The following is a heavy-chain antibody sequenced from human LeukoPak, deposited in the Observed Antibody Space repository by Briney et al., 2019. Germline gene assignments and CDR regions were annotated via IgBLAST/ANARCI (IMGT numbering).Heavy chain of an antibody. D-gene: IGHD2-15*01. CDR2: ISGDGHST. V-gene: IGHV3-43*02. CDR3: AKGHRYCTSGNCNSAVDY. J-gene: IGHJ4*02. CDR1: GLNFDDYA. Sequence: PGGSLRLSCAASGLNFDDYAMHWVRQAPGKGLEWASLISGDGHSTHYADSVKGRFTISRDNSRNSLYLQMNSLGAEDTAVYYCAKGHRYCTSGNCNSAVDYWGQGTLVTVSS.